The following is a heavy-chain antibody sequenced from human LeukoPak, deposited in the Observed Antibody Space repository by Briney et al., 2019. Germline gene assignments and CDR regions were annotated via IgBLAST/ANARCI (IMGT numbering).Heavy chain of an antibody. CDR1: GGSTDFYY. V-gene: IGHV4-59*08. Sequence: PSETLSLTCNVSGGSTDFYYWSWIRQPPGKGLEWIGCIYYSGHTDYNPSLESPVTISLDTAKNQFFLQLTSVTAADTALYYCARHGGIQGYSSSLGDAFDMWGQGTVVTVSS. D-gene: IGHD6-13*01. CDR2: IYYSGHT. CDR3: ARHGGIQGYSSSLGDAFDM. J-gene: IGHJ3*02.